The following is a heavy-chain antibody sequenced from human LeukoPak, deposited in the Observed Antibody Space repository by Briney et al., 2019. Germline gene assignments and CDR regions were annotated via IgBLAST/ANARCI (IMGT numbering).Heavy chain of an antibody. Sequence: SETLSLTCTVSGGSISSYYWSWIRQPPGKGLEWIGYIYYSGSTNYNPSLKSRVTISVDTSKNQFSLKLSSVTAADTAVYYCARVFSAAGTTSFDYWGQGTLVTVSS. D-gene: IGHD6-13*01. V-gene: IGHV4-59*01. J-gene: IGHJ4*02. CDR1: GGSISSYY. CDR2: IYYSGST. CDR3: ARVFSAAGTTSFDY.